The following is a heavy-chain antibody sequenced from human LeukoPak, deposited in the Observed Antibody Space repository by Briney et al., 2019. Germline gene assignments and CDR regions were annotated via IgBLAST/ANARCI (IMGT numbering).Heavy chain of an antibody. Sequence: SETLSLTCTASGGSISSSNWWSWVRQLPGKGLEWIGEIYHSGSTNYNPSLKSRVTISVDKSKNQFSLKLSSVTAADTAVYYCARLGDSSGYYAFDYWGQGTLVTVSS. CDR2: IYHSGST. J-gene: IGHJ4*02. D-gene: IGHD3-22*01. V-gene: IGHV4-4*02. CDR1: GGSISSSNW. CDR3: ARLGDSSGYYAFDY.